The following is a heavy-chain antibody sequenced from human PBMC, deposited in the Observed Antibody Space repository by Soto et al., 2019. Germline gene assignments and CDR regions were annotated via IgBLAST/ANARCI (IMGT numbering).Heavy chain of an antibody. J-gene: IGHJ4*02. D-gene: IGHD6-19*01. CDR1: GFTFSSSA. CDR2: ISNSGGGT. V-gene: IGHV3-23*01. CDR3: AKRAVSGPAYYYYDY. Sequence: XVSLRLSCAASGFTFSSSAVTWVRQAPGKGLEWVSGISNSGGGTYYADSVKRRFTISRDNSKNTLYLQMNSLRAEDTAVYYCAKRAVSGPAYYYYDYWGQGTMVTVSS.